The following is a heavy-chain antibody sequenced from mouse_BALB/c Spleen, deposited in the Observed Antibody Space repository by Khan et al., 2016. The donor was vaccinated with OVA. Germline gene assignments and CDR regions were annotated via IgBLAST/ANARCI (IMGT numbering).Heavy chain of an antibody. CDR3: TRRAYYNDSEGFAY. D-gene: IGHD1-1*01. CDR1: GFTFSTYG. Sequence: EVELVESGGDLVKPGGSLKLSCAASGFTFSTYGMSWVRQAPDKRLEWVATVSTGGSYTYYPDSVKGRFTISRDIAKKTLYLKMSGLGSEDTAMFCCTRRAYYNDSEGFAYWGQGTLVTVSA. CDR2: VSTGGSYT. V-gene: IGHV5-6*01. J-gene: IGHJ3*01.